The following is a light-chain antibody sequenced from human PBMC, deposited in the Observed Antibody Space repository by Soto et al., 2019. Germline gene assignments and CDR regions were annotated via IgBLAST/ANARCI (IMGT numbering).Light chain of an antibody. CDR3: SSDTSSSTLHVV. CDR1: SSDVGGYNY. J-gene: IGLJ2*01. V-gene: IGLV2-14*01. CDR2: EVS. Sequence: QSALTQPASVSGSPGQSITISCTGTSSDVGGYNYVSWYQQHPGKAPKLMIYEVSNRPSGVSNRFSGSKSGNTASLTISGLQAEDEADYYCSSDTSSSTLHVVFGGGTKVTVL.